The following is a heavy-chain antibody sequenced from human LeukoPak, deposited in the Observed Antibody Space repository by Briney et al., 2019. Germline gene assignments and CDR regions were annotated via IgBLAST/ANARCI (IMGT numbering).Heavy chain of an antibody. J-gene: IGHJ4*02. Sequence: SCKASGYTFTSYYIHWVRQAPGKGLEWVAVISYDGSNKYYADSVKGRFTISRDNSKNTLYLQMNSLRAEDTAVYYCAKVGHYYDSSGYIDYWGQGTLVTVSS. CDR2: ISYDGSNK. CDR3: AKVGHYYDSSGYIDY. CDR1: GYTFTSYY. D-gene: IGHD3-22*01. V-gene: IGHV3-30*18.